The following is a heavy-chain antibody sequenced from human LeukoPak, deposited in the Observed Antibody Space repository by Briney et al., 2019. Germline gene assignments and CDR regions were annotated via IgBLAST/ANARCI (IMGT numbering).Heavy chain of an antibody. CDR1: GGSFSGYY. J-gene: IGHJ4*02. CDR2: INHSGST. Sequence: SETLSLTCAVYGGSFSGYYWSWIRQPPGEGLEWIGEINHSGSTNYNPSPKSRVTISVDASKNRISLKLSCVTAADTAVYYCTNLTDHFSSTSPSCDGRIAARPWSGYWGQGTLVTVSS. CDR3: TNLTDHFSSTSPSCDGRIAARPWSGY. D-gene: IGHD6-6*01. V-gene: IGHV4-34*01.